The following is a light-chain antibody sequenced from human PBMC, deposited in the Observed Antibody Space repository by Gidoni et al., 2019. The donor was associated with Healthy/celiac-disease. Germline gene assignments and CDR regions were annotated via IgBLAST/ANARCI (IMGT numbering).Light chain of an antibody. CDR1: QSVLYSSNNKNY. J-gene: IGKJ1*01. CDR3: QQYYSTPWT. V-gene: IGKV4-1*01. CDR2: WAS. Sequence: DIVMPQSPDSLAVSLGERATINCKSSQSVLYSSNNKNYLAWYQQKPGQPPKLLIYWASTRESGVPDRFSGSGSGTDFTLTISSLQAEDVAVYYCQQYYSTPWTFXXXTKVEIK.